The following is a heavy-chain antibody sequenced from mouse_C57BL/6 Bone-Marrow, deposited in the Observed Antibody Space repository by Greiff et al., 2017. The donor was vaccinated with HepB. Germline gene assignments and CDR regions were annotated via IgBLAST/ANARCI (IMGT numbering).Heavy chain of an antibody. CDR2: IWWDDDK. CDR3: ARIESYYYGSSEAMDY. D-gene: IGHD1-1*01. V-gene: IGHV8-8*01. CDR1: GFSLSTFGMG. J-gene: IGHJ4*01. Sequence: QVTLKESGPGILQPSQTLSLTCSFSGFSLSTFGMGVGWIRQPSGKGLEWLAHIWWDDDKYYNPALKSRLTISKDTSKNQVFLKIANVDTADTATYYCARIESYYYGSSEAMDYWGQGTSVTVSS.